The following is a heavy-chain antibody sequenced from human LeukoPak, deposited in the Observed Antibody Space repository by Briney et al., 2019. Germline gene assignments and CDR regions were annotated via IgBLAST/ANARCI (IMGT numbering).Heavy chain of an antibody. CDR2: IYTTGST. CDR3: ARDAAYYYGSGSYRNGNDY. Sequence: SETLSLTCTVSGGSISSSSYYWGWIRQPPGKGLEWIGRIYTTGSTNYNPSLKSRVTMSVDTSKNQFSLKLSSVTAADTAVYYCARDAAYYYGSGSYRNGNDYWGQGSLVTVSS. J-gene: IGHJ4*02. CDR1: GGSISSSSYY. V-gene: IGHV4-39*07. D-gene: IGHD3-10*01.